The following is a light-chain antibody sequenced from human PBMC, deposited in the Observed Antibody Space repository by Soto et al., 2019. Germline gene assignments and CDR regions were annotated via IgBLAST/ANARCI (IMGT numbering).Light chain of an antibody. CDR2: WAS. Sequence: DIVMTQSPDSLAVSLGERATINCKSSQSVLYSSNNKNYLAWYQQKPGQPPKLLIYWASTRESGVPDRFSGREAGTDFTLTSSSLQAEDVAVYYCQQYYSTPYTFGQGTKLEIK. V-gene: IGKV4-1*01. J-gene: IGKJ2*01. CDR3: QQYYSTPYT. CDR1: QSVLYSSNNKNY.